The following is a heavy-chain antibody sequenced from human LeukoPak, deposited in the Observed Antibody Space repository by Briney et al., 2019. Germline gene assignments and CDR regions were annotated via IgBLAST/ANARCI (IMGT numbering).Heavy chain of an antibody. V-gene: IGHV1-8*02. CDR2: MNPNTGNA. CDR3: ARVGYSNSYDY. CDR1: GYTFTNFD. D-gene: IGHD4-11*01. J-gene: IGHJ4*02. Sequence: ASVKVSCKASGYTFTNFDINWVRQATGQGLEWMGWMNPNTGNAGYAQKFQDRVTITWDASISTAYMDLSSLRSEDTAVYYCARVGYSNSYDYWGQGTLVTVSS.